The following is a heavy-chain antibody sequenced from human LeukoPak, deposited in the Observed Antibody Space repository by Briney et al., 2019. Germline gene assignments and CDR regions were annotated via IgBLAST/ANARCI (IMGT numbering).Heavy chain of an antibody. CDR3: ARAYSSGWYGSTDY. D-gene: IGHD6-19*01. CDR2: IDPKSGGT. J-gene: IGHJ4*02. V-gene: IGHV1-2*02. Sequence: ASVKVSCKASGYTFIDYYMQWVRQAPGQGLEWMGWIDPKSGGTSYAQKFQDRVAMIRDTSISTAYMELTRLTSDDTAVYYCARAYSSGWYGSTDYWGQGTLVTVSS. CDR1: GYTFIDYY.